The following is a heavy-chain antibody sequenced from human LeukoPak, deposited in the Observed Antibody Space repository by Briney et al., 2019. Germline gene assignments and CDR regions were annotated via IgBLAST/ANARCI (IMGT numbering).Heavy chain of an antibody. V-gene: IGHV1-2*02. CDR3: ARASIMTWIHLWFVN. J-gene: IGHJ4*02. D-gene: IGHD5-18*01. CDR1: GYTFTGYY. Sequence: GASVKVSCKASGYTFTGYYMHWVRQAPGQGLEWMGWINPNSGGTNYAQKFQGRVTMTRDTSISTAYMELSRLRSDDTAVYYCARASIMTWIHLWFVNWGQGTLVTVSS. CDR2: INPNSGGT.